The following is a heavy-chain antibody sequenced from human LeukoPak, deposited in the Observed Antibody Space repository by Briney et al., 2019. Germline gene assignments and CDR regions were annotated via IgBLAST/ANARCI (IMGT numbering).Heavy chain of an antibody. CDR1: GGTLSRYA. CDR2: IIPIFGTG. J-gene: IGHJ6*03. CDR3: ARYLTAGGPRLNYYMDV. Sequence: AVKVSCKASGGTLSRYAISWVRQAPGQGLEWMGGIIPIFGTGNYAQKFQGRVTITTDESTSTAYMELSSLRSEDTAVYYCARYLTAGGPRLNYYMDVWGKGTTVTVSS. V-gene: IGHV1-69*05. D-gene: IGHD2-2*01.